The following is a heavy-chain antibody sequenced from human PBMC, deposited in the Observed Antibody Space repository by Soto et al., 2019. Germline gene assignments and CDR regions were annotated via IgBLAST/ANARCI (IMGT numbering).Heavy chain of an antibody. CDR1: GGSINSRYW. V-gene: IGHV4-4*02. Sequence: SETLSLTCAVSGGSINSRYWWSWVRQSPGKGLEWIGEIYHSGSTNYNPSLKSRVTISVDKSKNQFSLNLSSVTAADTAVYYCAREGVYGSGNYIGPLGQGALVTVSS. J-gene: IGHJ5*02. CDR2: IYHSGST. D-gene: IGHD3-10*01. CDR3: AREGVYGSGNYIGP.